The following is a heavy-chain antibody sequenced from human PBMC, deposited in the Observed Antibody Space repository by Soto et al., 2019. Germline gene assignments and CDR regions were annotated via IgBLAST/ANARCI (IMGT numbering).Heavy chain of an antibody. CDR1: GLTFSSYA. D-gene: IGHD5-18*01. CDR2: ISGSGGST. J-gene: IGHJ4*02. Sequence: GGSLRLSCAAYGLTFSSYAMSWVRQAPGKGLEWVSAISGSGGSTYYADSVKGRFTISRDNSKNTLYLQMNSLRAEDTAVYYCAKGVGYSYGTNWGQGTLVTASS. CDR3: AKGVGYSYGTN. V-gene: IGHV3-23*01.